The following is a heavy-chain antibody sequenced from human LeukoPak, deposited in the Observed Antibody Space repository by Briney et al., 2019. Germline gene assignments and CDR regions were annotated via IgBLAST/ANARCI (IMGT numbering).Heavy chain of an antibody. D-gene: IGHD3-22*01. J-gene: IGHJ4*02. CDR3: AKVLAYYYDSSGYYYGY. V-gene: IGHV3-23*05. Sequence: GGSLRLSCAASGFTFSIYTMNWVRQAPGKGLEWISFIFTSNSITHYADSVKGRFTISRDNSKNTLYLQMNNLRAEDTAVYYCAKVLAYYYDSSGYYYGYWGQGTLVTVSS. CDR1: GFTFSIYT. CDR2: IFTSNSIT.